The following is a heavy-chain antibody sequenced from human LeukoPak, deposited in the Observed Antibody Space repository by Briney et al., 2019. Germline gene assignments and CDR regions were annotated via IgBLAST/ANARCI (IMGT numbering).Heavy chain of an antibody. J-gene: IGHJ4*02. CDR1: GFTFSSYG. D-gene: IGHD1-7*01. CDR3: AKCTNYCFDY. CDR2: ISGSGAGT. V-gene: IGHV3-23*01. Sequence: PGGSLRLSCAASGFTFSSYGMSWVRQAPGKGLEWVSAISGSGAGTYYADSVKGRFTISRDNSKNTLYLQMNSLRAEDTAVYYCAKCTNYCFDYWGQGTLVTVSS.